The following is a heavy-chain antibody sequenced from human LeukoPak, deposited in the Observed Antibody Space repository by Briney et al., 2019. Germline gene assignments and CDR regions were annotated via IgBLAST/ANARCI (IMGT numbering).Heavy chain of an antibody. V-gene: IGHV3-9*03. CDR3: AKDINYYDSSGYSN. CDR2: ISWNSGSI. J-gene: IGHJ4*02. CDR1: GFTFDDYA. Sequence: GGSLRLSCAASGFTFDDYAMHWVRQAPGKGLEWVSGISWNSGSIGYADSVKGRFTIPRDNAKNSLYLQMNSLRAEDMALYYCAKDINYYDSSGYSNWGQGTLVTVSS. D-gene: IGHD3-22*01.